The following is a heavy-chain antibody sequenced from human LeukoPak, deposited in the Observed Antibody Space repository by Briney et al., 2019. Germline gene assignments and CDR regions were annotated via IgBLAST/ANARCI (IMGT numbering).Heavy chain of an antibody. D-gene: IGHD6-6*01. J-gene: IGHJ4*02. CDR3: AKGFVEPRPHYFDY. V-gene: IGHV1-2*02. CDR2: INPNSGGT. Sequence: GASVKVSCKASGYTFTGYYMHWVRQAPGQGLEWMGWINPNSGGTNYAQKFQGRVTMTRDTSISTAYMEPSRLRSDDTGIYYCAKGFVEPRPHYFDYWGQGTLVTVSS. CDR1: GYTFTGYY.